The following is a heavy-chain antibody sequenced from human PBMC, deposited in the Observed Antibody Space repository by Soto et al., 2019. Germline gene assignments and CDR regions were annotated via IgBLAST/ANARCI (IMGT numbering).Heavy chain of an antibody. CDR2: ISIGSSYI. CDR1: GFTFSSYS. D-gene: IGHD3-10*01. J-gene: IGHJ6*02. Sequence: EVQLVESGGGLVQPGGSLRLSCAASGFTFSSYSMNWVRQAPGKGLEWVSSISIGSSYIYYADSVKGRFTISRDNAKNSLYLQMNSRRAEDTAVYYCARSSGGSGKLWNYYGMDVWGQGTTVTVSS. CDR3: ARSSGGSGKLWNYYGMDV. V-gene: IGHV3-21*06.